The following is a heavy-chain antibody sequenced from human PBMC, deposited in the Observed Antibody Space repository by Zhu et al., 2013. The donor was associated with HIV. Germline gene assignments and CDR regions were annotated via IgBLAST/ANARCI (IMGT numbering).Heavy chain of an antibody. J-gene: IGHJ4*02. CDR2: MNPNSGNT. V-gene: IGHV1-8*03. CDR1: GYTFTSYD. CDR3: ARGWQWLAPDYFDY. D-gene: IGHD6-19*01. Sequence: QVQLVQSGAEVKKPGASVKVSCKASGYTFTSYDINWVRQATGQGLEWMGWMNPNSGNTGYAQKFQGRVTITRNTSISTAYMELSSLRSDDTAVYYCARGWQWLAPDYFDYWGQGTLVTVSS.